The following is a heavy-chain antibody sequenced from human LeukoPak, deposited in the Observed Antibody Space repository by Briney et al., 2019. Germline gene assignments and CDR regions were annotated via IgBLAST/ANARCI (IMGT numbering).Heavy chain of an antibody. CDR2: IYYSGST. J-gene: IGHJ3*02. CDR3: ARLPKAGAFDI. CDR1: GGSTSSSSYY. D-gene: IGHD6-25*01. V-gene: IGHV4-39*01. Sequence: SETLSLTCTVSGGSTSSSSYYWGWIRQPPGKGLEWIGGIYYSGSTYYNPSLKSRDTISVDTSKNQFSLKLSSVTAADTAVYYCARLPKAGAFDIWGQGTMVTVSS.